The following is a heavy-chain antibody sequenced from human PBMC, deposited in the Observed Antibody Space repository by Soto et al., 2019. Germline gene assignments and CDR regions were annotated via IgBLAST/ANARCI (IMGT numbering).Heavy chain of an antibody. J-gene: IGHJ6*04. CDR3: ARGGFDYGPGRMDV. V-gene: IGHV3-74*01. CDR2: SKSDGSGT. D-gene: IGHD3-10*01. Sequence: EAQLVVSGGGLLQPGGSLTLSCTAFGFTFSNCRMHWVRQAPRKGLVWVSRSKSDGSGTSYTDSVKGRFTISRDNAYNTLYLQMSNLIAEDTAVYYCARGGFDYGPGRMDVWGKGTTVIVSS. CDR1: GFTFSNCR.